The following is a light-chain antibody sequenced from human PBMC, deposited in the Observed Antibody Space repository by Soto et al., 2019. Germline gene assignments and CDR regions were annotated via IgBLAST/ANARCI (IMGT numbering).Light chain of an antibody. V-gene: IGKV3-11*01. J-gene: IGKJ5*01. CDR1: QRVSSS. Sequence: EIVLTQSPATLSLSPGERATLSCRASQRVSSSLAWYQQNPGQAPRLLIYDASNRATGIPARFSGSGSGTDFTLTISSLEPEDFAVYYCQQRSDWPPITFGQGTRLEIK. CDR3: QQRSDWPPIT. CDR2: DAS.